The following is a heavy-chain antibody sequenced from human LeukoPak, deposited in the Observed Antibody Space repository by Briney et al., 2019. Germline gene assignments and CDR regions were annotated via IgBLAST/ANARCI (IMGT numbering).Heavy chain of an antibody. J-gene: IGHJ6*02. CDR2: ISYDGSNK. CDR1: GFTFSSYA. V-gene: IGHV3-30-3*01. CDR3: ASDYSSSWYLYYGMDV. D-gene: IGHD6-13*01. Sequence: GGSLTLSCAASGFTFSSYAMQWVRPAPGKGLEWVAVISYDGSNKYYADSVKGRFTISRDNSKNTLYLQMNSLRAEDTAVYYCASDYSSSWYLYYGMDVWGQGTTVPVSS.